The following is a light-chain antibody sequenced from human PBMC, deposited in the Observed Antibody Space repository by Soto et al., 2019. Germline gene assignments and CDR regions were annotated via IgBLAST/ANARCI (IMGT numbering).Light chain of an antibody. CDR3: CSYAGNSLYV. CDR1: SSDIGAYDY. Sequence: QSALTQPASLSGSPGQSITISCTGTSSDIGAYDYVSWFQQHPGKAPKLMISEVNNRPSGVSNRFSGSKSGNTAYLTISGLQVEDEAEYYCCSYAGNSLYVFGTGTKVTVL. CDR2: EVN. J-gene: IGLJ1*01. V-gene: IGLV2-14*01.